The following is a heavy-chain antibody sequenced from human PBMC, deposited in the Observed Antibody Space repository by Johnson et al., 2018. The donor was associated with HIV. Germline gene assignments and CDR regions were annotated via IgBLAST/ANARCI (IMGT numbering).Heavy chain of an antibody. CDR1: PFTFRSYA. V-gene: IGHV3-30*03. D-gene: IGHD4/OR15-4a*01. J-gene: IGHJ3*02. Sequence: QVQLVESGGGLVQPGGSLRLSCEASPFTFRSYAMNWVRQAPVKGLKWVAVISYDGSNKYYTDSVKGRLTISSDNSKHTLDLQMNSLGAEDTAVYYCAREREDYGLDIWGQGTMVTVSS. CDR2: ISYDGSNK. CDR3: AREREDYGLDI.